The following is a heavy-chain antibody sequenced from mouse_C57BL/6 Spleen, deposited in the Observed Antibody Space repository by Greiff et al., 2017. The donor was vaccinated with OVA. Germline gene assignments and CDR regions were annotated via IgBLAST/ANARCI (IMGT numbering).Heavy chain of an antibody. Sequence: VKLVESGPGLVQPSQSLSITCTVSGFSLPSYGVHWVRQSPGKGLEWLGVIWSGGSTDYNAAFISRLSISKDNSKSQVFFKMNSLQADDTAIYYCARNYGSRGYFDYWGQGTTLTVSS. CDR1: GFSLPSYG. CDR2: IWSGGST. CDR3: ARNYGSRGYFDY. D-gene: IGHD1-1*01. V-gene: IGHV2-2*01. J-gene: IGHJ2*01.